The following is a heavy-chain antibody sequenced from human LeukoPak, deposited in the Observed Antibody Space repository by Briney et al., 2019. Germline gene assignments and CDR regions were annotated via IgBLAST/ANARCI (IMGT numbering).Heavy chain of an antibody. CDR2: IYYSGST. CDR1: GGSISSYY. CDR3: ARGEWELRRGMDV. D-gene: IGHD1-26*01. J-gene: IGHJ6*02. V-gene: IGHV4-59*01. Sequence: SETLSLTCTVSGGSISSYYWSWIRQPPGKGLEWIGYIYYSGSTNYNPSLKSRVTISVDTSKNQFSLKLSSVTAADTAVYYCARGEWELRRGMDVWGQGTTVTVSS.